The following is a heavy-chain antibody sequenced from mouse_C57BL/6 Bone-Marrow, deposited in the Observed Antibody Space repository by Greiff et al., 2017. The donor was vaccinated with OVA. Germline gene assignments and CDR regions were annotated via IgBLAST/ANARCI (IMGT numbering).Heavy chain of an antibody. Sequence: VQLKASGAELVRPGASVKLSCTASGFNIKDDYMHWVKQRPEKGLEWIGWIDPENGDTEYASKFQGKATITADTSSNTAYLQLSSLTSEDTAVYYCPYGSFAYWGQGTLVTVSA. V-gene: IGHV14-4*01. D-gene: IGHD2-1*01. J-gene: IGHJ3*01. CDR2: IDPENGDT. CDR3: PYGSFAY. CDR1: GFNIKDDY.